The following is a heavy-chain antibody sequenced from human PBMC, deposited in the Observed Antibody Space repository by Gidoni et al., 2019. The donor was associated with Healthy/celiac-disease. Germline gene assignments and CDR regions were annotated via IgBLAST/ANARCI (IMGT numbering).Heavy chain of an antibody. D-gene: IGHD3-16*02. CDR3: ARLYYDYVWGSYRLAGWFDP. CDR2: IDPSDSYT. Sequence: EVQLVQSGAEVTMPGEALRISCKCSGYSFPSHWNSWVRQMPGKGLEWMGRIDPSDSYTNYSPSCQGHVTISADKSISTAYLQWSSLKASDTAMYYCARLYYDYVWGSYRLAGWFDPWGQGTLVTVSS. V-gene: IGHV5-10-1*03. CDR1: GYSFPSHW. J-gene: IGHJ5*02.